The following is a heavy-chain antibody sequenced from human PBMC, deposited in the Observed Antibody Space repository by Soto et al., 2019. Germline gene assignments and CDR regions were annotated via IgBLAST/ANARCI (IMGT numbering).Heavy chain of an antibody. Sequence: EVQLVESGGGLVQPGGSLRLSCAASGFTFSAYSMNWVRQAPGKGLEWVSYISSRTNTIYYADSVQGRFTISRDDAKNSLYLQMDSLRAEDTAVYYCARDRRIAAAADFYFDSWGQETLVTVSS. D-gene: IGHD6-13*01. CDR3: ARDRRIAAAADFYFDS. J-gene: IGHJ4*02. CDR1: GFTFSAYS. V-gene: IGHV3-48*01. CDR2: ISSRTNTI.